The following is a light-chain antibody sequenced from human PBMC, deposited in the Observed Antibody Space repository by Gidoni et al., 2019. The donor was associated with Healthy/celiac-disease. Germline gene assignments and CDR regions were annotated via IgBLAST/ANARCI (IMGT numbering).Light chain of an antibody. CDR3: LQHNSYPYT. CDR2: AAS. J-gene: IGKJ2*01. Sequence: DIQMTQSPSSLSASVGDRVTITCRASQGIRKDLGWYQQEPGKAPKRLIYAASSLQSGVPSRFGGSGSGTEFTLTISSLQPEDFATYYCLQHNSYPYTFGQGTKLEIK. V-gene: IGKV1-17*01. CDR1: QGIRKD.